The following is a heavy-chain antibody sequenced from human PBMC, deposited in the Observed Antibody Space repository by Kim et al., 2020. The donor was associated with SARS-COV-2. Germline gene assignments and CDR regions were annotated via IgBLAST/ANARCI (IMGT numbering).Heavy chain of an antibody. Sequence: GGSLRLSCAASGFTFGDYAMHWVRQAPGKGLEWVSGISWNSGSIGYADSVKGRFTISRDNAKNSLYLQMNSLRAEDTALYYCAKDRYCSSTSCYSDGMDVWGQGTTVTVSS. V-gene: IGHV3-9*01. J-gene: IGHJ6*02. CDR1: GFTFGDYA. D-gene: IGHD2-2*01. CDR3: AKDRYCSSTSCYSDGMDV. CDR2: ISWNSGSI.